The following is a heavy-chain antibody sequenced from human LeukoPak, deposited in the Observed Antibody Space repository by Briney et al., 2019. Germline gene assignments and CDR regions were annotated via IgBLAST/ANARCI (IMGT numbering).Heavy chain of an antibody. D-gene: IGHD3-22*01. CDR2: ISGSGGST. J-gene: IGHJ3*02. Sequence: PGGSLRLSCAASGFTLSSYAMSWVRQSPGKGLEWVSAISGSGGSTYYADSVKGRFTISRDNSKNTLYLQMNSLRAEDTAVYYCARVGDYYDSSGYYPTDAFDIWGQGTMVTVSS. V-gene: IGHV3-23*01. CDR3: ARVGDYYDSSGYYPTDAFDI. CDR1: GFTLSSYA.